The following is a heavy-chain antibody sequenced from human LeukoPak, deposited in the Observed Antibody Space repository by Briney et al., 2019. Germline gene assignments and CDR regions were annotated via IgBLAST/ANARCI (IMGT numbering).Heavy chain of an antibody. V-gene: IGHV3-7*01. J-gene: IGHJ4*02. CDR1: GFTFSSYW. D-gene: IGHD3-22*01. Sequence: QAGGSLRLSCAASGFTFSSYWMSWVRQAPGKGLEWVANIKQDGSEKYYVDSVKGRFTISRDNAKNSLYLQMNSLRAEDTAVYYCARDTGAYYDSGGLDYWGQGTLVTVSS. CDR3: ARDTGAYYDSGGLDY. CDR2: IKQDGSEK.